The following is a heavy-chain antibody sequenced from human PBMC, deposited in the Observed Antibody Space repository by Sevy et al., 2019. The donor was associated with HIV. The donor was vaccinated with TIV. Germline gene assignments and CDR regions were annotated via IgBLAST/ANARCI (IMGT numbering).Heavy chain of an antibody. J-gene: IGHJ4*02. V-gene: IGHV3-49*03. D-gene: IGHD5-12*01. CDR3: TRGLATADTPEYYFDY. Sequence: GESLKISCTTSGFTFDDYAMCWFRQAPGKGLEWVAFITRNSYEAYGGTTDYGASVKGRFIISRDDSKSIAYLQMNSLKIEDTAVYYCTRGLATADTPEYYFDYWGQGTLVTVSS. CDR2: ITRNSYEAYGGTT. CDR1: GFTFDDYA.